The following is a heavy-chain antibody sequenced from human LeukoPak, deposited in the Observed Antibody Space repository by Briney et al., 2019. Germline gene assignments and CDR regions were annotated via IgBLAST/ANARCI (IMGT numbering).Heavy chain of an antibody. D-gene: IGHD3-9*01. CDR3: ARAALTGYYTLGY. Sequence: GASVKVSCKASGYTFINYAISWVRQAPGQGLEWTGWIDVYNGNTNYAQNLQGRVTMTTDTSTTTAYMELRSLRSDDTAVYYCARAALTGYYTLGYWGQGTLDTVSS. CDR2: IDVYNGNT. CDR1: GYTFINYA. V-gene: IGHV1-18*01. J-gene: IGHJ4*02.